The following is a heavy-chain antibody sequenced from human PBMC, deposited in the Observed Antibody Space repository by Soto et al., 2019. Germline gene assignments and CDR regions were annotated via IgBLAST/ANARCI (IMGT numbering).Heavy chain of an antibody. Sequence: QVQLQESGPGLVKPSETLSLTCTVSGGSISSYYWSWIRQPPGKGLEWIGYIYYSGSTNYNPSLKSRAPRSVDTSKNQFSLKLSSVTAADTAVYYCARASTVTTRGSRNNWFDPWGQGTLVTVSS. J-gene: IGHJ5*02. D-gene: IGHD4-17*01. CDR3: ARASTVTTRGSRNNWFDP. CDR2: IYYSGST. V-gene: IGHV4-59*08. CDR1: GGSISSYY.